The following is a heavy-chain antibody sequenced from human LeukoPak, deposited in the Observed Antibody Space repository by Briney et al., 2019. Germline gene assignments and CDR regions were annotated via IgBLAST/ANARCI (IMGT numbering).Heavy chain of an antibody. J-gene: IGHJ3*02. CDR2: IYYSGST. CDR1: GGSISSSSYY. D-gene: IGHD6-6*01. Sequence: MSSETLSLTCTVSGGSISSSSYYWGWIRQPPGKGLEWIGSIYYSGSTYYNPSLKSRVTMSVDTSKNQFSLKLSSVTAADTAVYYCARADLNEYSSSHWSDAFDIWGQGTMVTVSS. V-gene: IGHV4-39*07. CDR3: ARADLNEYSSSHWSDAFDI.